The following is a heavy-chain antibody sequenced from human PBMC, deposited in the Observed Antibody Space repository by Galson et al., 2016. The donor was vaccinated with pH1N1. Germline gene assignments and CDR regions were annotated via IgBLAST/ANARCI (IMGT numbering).Heavy chain of an antibody. Sequence: CAISGDSVSSNSAAWNWIRQSPSRGLEWLGRTFYRSKWFYNYAVSVQGRITINPDTSKNQFSLQLNSVTPEDTAVYYCSRHSPGRAVGVFDCWGQGTLVTVSS. CDR3: SRHSPGRAVGVFDC. CDR1: GDSVSSNSAA. CDR2: TFYRSKWFY. D-gene: IGHD6-19*01. J-gene: IGHJ4*02. V-gene: IGHV6-1*01.